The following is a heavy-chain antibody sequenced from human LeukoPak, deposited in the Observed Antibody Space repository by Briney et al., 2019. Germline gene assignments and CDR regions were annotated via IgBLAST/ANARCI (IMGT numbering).Heavy chain of an antibody. V-gene: IGHV3-64*05. Sequence: GGSLRLSCSASGFSFSTFDMHWVRQAPGKGLGYVSGMSGDGARTYYADSVKGRFTISRDNSKNTLYVQMTSLRVEDTAVYYCVYQVQGVVKWGQGTLVTVSS. CDR1: GFSFSTFD. CDR2: MSGDGART. J-gene: IGHJ4*02. D-gene: IGHD3-3*01. CDR3: VYQVQGVVK.